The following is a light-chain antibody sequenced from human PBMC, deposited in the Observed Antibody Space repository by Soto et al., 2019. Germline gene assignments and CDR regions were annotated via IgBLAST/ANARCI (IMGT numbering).Light chain of an antibody. Sequence: QSLLTQPPSVSGAPGQRVTISCTGSSSNIGAGYDVHWYQQLPGTAPRLLIYGNSNRPSGVPDRFSGSKSGTSASLAITGLQAEDEADYYCQSYDSSLSGYVVGTGTKVTV. CDR1: SSNIGAGYD. CDR2: GNS. J-gene: IGLJ1*01. CDR3: QSYDSSLSGYV. V-gene: IGLV1-40*01.